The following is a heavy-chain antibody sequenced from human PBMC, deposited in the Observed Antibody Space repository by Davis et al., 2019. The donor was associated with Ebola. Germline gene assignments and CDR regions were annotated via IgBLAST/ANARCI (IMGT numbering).Heavy chain of an antibody. CDR1: GYTFTAYY. V-gene: IGHV1-46*03. CDR2: INPSGGST. J-gene: IGHJ1*01. D-gene: IGHD5-24*01. CDR3: ARDDQMATTQKRYFQH. Sequence: ASVKVSCKASGYTFTAYYIHWVRQAPGQGLEWMGIINPSGGSTSYAQKFQGRVTMTRDTSTSTVYMELSSLRSEDTAVYYCARDDQMATTQKRYFQHWGQGTLVTVSS.